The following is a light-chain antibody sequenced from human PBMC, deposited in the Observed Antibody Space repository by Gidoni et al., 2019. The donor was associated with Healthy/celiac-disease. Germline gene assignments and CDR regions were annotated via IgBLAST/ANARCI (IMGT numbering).Light chain of an antibody. J-gene: IGKJ5*01. CDR1: QSISSW. Sequence: DIQMTQSPSTLSASVGDRVTITCRASQSISSWFAWYQQKPGKAPKLLIYKASSLESGVPSRFSGSGSGTEFTLTISSLQPDDFATYYCQQYNSYSVTFGPGTRLEIK. CDR3: QQYNSYSVT. V-gene: IGKV1-5*03. CDR2: KAS.